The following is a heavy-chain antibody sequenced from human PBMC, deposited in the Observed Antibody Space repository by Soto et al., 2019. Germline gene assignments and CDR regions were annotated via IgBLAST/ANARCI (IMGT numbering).Heavy chain of an antibody. CDR2: IYSGGST. Sequence: GGSLRLSCAASGFTVSNNYMSWVRQAPGKGLEWVSVIYSGGSTYYADSVKGRFTISRDNSKNTLYLQMNSLRAEDTAVYYCARDLNCGGDCYHDAFDIWGQGTMVTVSS. V-gene: IGHV3-66*01. D-gene: IGHD2-21*01. CDR3: ARDLNCGGDCYHDAFDI. CDR1: GFTVSNNY. J-gene: IGHJ3*02.